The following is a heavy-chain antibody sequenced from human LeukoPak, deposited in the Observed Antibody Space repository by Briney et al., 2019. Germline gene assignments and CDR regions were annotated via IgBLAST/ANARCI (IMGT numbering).Heavy chain of an antibody. Sequence: ASVKVSCKASGYTFTGYSIHWVRQAPGQGLESMGWINLKSGGTNYAQKFQARVTMTRDTSISTAYMELSRLRSDDTAVYYCAREDSTGYSSLDYWGQGTLVTVSS. CDR3: AREDSTGYSSLDY. CDR1: GYTFTGYS. V-gene: IGHV1-2*02. CDR2: INLKSGGT. D-gene: IGHD3-22*01. J-gene: IGHJ4*02.